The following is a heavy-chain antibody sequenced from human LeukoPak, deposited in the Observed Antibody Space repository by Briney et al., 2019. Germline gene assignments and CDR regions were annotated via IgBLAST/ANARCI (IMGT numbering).Heavy chain of an antibody. CDR1: GFTFSSYG. CDR3: AKEAVRSSIAVAGTRYFQH. D-gene: IGHD6-13*01. V-gene: IGHV3-23*01. CDR2: ISGSGGST. Sequence: GGSLRLSCAASGFTFSSYGMHWVRHAPGKGLEWVSAISGSGGSTFYADSVKGRFTISRDNSKNTLYLQMNSLRTEDTAVYYCAKEAVRSSIAVAGTRYFQHWGQGTLVTVSS. J-gene: IGHJ1*01.